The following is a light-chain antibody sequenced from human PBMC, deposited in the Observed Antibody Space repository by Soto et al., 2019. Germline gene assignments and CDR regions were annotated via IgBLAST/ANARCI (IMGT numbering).Light chain of an antibody. CDR3: MQRTRVPYT. V-gene: IGKV2-28*01. CDR1: QSLLHSDGNNF. CDR2: MGS. Sequence: EIVLTQSPFSLPATPGEPASISCRSSQSLLHSDGNNFLDWYLQKPGQSPQLLIYMGSNRASGVPYRFSGSGSGTDFTLKISRVEAEDFGLYYCMQRTRVPYTFGLGTNLDIK. J-gene: IGKJ2*01.